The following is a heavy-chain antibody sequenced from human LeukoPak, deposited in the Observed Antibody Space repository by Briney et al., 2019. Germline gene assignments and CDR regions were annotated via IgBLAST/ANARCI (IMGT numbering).Heavy chain of an antibody. CDR1: GFSVRTTY. CDR2: IRYDGSNK. CDR3: AKEGGASRFDY. J-gene: IGHJ4*02. V-gene: IGHV3-30*02. D-gene: IGHD5-12*01. Sequence: GGSLRLSCAASGFSVRTTYMSWVRQAPGKGLEWVAFIRYDGSNKYYADSVKGRFTISRDNSKNTLYLQMNSLRAEDTAVYYCAKEGGASRFDYWGQGTLVTVSS.